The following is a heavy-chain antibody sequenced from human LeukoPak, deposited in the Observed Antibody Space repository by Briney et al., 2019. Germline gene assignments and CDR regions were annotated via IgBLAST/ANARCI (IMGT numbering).Heavy chain of an antibody. CDR1: GGSISSYY. CDR3: ASSRKSRSRWYDGWFDP. V-gene: IGHV4-59*08. D-gene: IGHD6-13*01. CDR2: IYYSGST. J-gene: IGHJ5*02. Sequence: PSETLSLTCTVSGGSISSYYWSWIRQPPGKGLEWIGYIYYSGSTNYNPSLKSRVTISVDTSKNQFSLKLSSVTAADTALYYCASSRKSRSRWYDGWFDPWGQGTLVTVSS.